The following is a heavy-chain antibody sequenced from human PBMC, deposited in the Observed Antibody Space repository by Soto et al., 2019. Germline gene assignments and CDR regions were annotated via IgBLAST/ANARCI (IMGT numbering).Heavy chain of an antibody. CDR2: INPDIATT. Sequence: QEQLVQSGAEVKKPGASVKISCTASEYNFKGHYMQWVRQAPGQGFVWMGMINPDIATTTYAQDFQGRVAMTRDTSTGTVFMELENLRSNDTAVYFCAREFCTATACRDGYYDLWGQGTLVTVSS. CDR1: EYNFKGHY. J-gene: IGHJ5*02. D-gene: IGHD3-3*01. V-gene: IGHV1-46*02. CDR3: AREFCTATACRDGYYDL.